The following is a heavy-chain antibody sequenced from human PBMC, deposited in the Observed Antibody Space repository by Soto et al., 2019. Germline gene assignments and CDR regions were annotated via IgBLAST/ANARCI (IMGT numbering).Heavy chain of an antibody. CDR3: AREDCISTSCNAFDY. J-gene: IGHJ4*02. CDR1: GFTFSSYA. Sequence: QVQLVESGGGVVQPGRSLRLSCAASGFTFSSYAMHWVRQAPGKGLEWVAVISYDGSNKYYADSVKGRFTISRDNSKNTQYLQMNSLRAEDTAVYYCAREDCISTSCNAFDYWGQGTLVTVSS. CDR2: ISYDGSNK. D-gene: IGHD2-2*01. V-gene: IGHV3-30-3*01.